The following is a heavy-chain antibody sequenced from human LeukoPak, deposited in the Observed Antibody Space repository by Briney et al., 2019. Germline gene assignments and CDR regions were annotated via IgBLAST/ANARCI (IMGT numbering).Heavy chain of an antibody. Sequence: PGGSLRLSCAVSGLTFSDYWMSWVRQAPGKGLEWLGRTRNKDNSYTTEYAASVKGRFTISRDDSQNSLYLQMNSLRAEDTAVYYCARVGATIIDYWGQGTLVTVSS. J-gene: IGHJ4*02. D-gene: IGHD1-26*01. V-gene: IGHV3-72*01. CDR2: TRNKDNSYTT. CDR3: ARVGATIIDY. CDR1: GLTFSDYW.